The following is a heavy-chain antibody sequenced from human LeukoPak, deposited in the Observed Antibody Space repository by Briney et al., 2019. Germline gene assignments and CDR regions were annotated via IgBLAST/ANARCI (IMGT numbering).Heavy chain of an antibody. D-gene: IGHD3-16*02. CDR3: AIGGLYDYVWGSYRYKSAFDI. J-gene: IGHJ3*02. V-gene: IGHV3-7*01. CDR2: IKQDGTEK. CDR1: GFTFSSYW. Sequence: GGSLRLSCVVSGFTFSSYWMSWVRQAPGKGLEWVTNIKQDGTEKYYVDSVKGRFTISRDNAKNSLYLQMNSLRAEDTAVYYCAIGGLYDYVWGSYRYKSAFDIWGQGTMVTVSS.